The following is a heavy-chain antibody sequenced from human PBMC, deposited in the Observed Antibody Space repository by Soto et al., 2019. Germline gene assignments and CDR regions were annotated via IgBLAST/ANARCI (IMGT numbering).Heavy chain of an antibody. D-gene: IGHD3-3*01. Sequence: ASVKVSCKASGYTFTGYYMHWVRQAPGQGLEWMGWINPNNGSTNYAQKFQGWVTMTRDTSMSTAYMELRSLRSDDTAVYYCARAPYDFWSGYYVNYFDYWGQGTLVTVSS. CDR1: GYTFTGYY. J-gene: IGHJ4*02. V-gene: IGHV1-2*04. CDR3: ARAPYDFWSGYYVNYFDY. CDR2: INPNNGST.